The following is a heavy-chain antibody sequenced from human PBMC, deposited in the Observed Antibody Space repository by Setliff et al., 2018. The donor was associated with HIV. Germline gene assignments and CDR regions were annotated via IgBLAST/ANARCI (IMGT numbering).Heavy chain of an antibody. J-gene: IGHJ4*02. D-gene: IGHD1-26*01. CDR2: IYHRGIS. Sequence: PSETLSLTCAVSGYSITSGYYWAWIRQPPGKGLEWIGSIYHRGISYYNPSLKGRVTISVDTSKNQFSLKLSSVTAADTAVYYCASQLRWGQGTLVTVSS. V-gene: IGHV4-38-2*01. CDR3: ASQLR. CDR1: GYSITSGYY.